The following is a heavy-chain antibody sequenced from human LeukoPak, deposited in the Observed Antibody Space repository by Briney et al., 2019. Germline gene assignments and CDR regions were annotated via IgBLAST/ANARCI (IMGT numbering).Heavy chain of an antibody. J-gene: IGHJ4*02. D-gene: IGHD3-22*01. V-gene: IGHV3-74*03. Sequence: PGGSLRLSCAASGFTFSSYWMHWVRQAPGKGLVWVSRISTNGRIAAYADSVKGRFTISRDNAKNTVYLQMNSPRAEDTAVYYCARGGLPIMIEVATHFAPGSWGQGTLVSVSS. CDR2: ISTNGRIA. CDR3: ARGGLPIMIEVATHFAPGS. CDR1: GFTFSSYW.